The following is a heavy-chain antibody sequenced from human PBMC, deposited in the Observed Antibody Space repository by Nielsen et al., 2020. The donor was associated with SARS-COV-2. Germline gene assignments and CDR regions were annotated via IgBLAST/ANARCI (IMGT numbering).Heavy chain of an antibody. CDR3: ARGTGVGATKRGAFDI. CDR2: ITGSGGRT. J-gene: IGHJ3*02. Sequence: GESLKISCAASGFSFDDYAMTWVRQAPGKGLEWVSGITGSGGRTHYADSVKGRFTISRDNAKNSLDLQMNSLRDEDTAVYYCARGTGVGATKRGAFDIWGQGTMVTVSS. D-gene: IGHD1-26*01. CDR1: GFSFDDYA. V-gene: IGHV3-20*04.